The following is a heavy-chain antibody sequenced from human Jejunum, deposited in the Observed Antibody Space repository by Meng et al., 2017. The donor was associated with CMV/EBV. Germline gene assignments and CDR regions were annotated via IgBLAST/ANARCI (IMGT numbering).Heavy chain of an antibody. D-gene: IGHD6-13*01. J-gene: IGHJ6*02. Sequence: SYAITWVPQAPGRGLERMARIIPVLGLPTYAQAFQGRVTIPADKSADSSTSTVYMELSSLRSEDTAMYYCARVSPSVDYSTDVWGQGTTVTVSS. CDR2: IIPVLGLP. CDR1: SYA. V-gene: IGHV1-69*04. CDR3: ARVSPSVDYSTDV.